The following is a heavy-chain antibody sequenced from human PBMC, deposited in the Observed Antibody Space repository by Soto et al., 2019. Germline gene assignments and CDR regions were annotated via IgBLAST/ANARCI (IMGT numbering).Heavy chain of an antibody. J-gene: IGHJ4*02. V-gene: IGHV4-39*07. D-gene: IGHD2-15*01. CDR2: VYYSGST. Sequence: PSETLSLTCTVSGGSVSSSSYYWGWVRQPPGKGLEWIGYVYYSGSTYYNPSLKSRVTISVDTSKNQFSLKLSSLSAADTAVYYCARVYCSGGSCQFDYWGQGTLVTVSS. CDR3: ARVYCSGGSCQFDY. CDR1: GGSVSSSSYY.